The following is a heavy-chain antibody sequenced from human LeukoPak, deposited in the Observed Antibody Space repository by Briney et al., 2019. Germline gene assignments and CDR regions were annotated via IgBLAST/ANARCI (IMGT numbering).Heavy chain of an antibody. CDR3: ARHIYSNWFDP. D-gene: IGHD2-15*01. J-gene: IGHJ5*02. CDR1: GGSISSYY. Sequence: SETLSLTCTVSGGSISSYYWSWIGQPPGKGLEWIGYIYYSGSTNYNPSLKSRVTISVDTSKNQFSLKLSSVTAADTAVYYCARHIYSNWFDPWGQGTLVTVSS. V-gene: IGHV4-59*08. CDR2: IYYSGST.